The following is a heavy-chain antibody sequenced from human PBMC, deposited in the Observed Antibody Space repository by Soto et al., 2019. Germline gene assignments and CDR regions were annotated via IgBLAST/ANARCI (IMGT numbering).Heavy chain of an antibody. D-gene: IGHD3-10*01. CDR2: LWNDGDDK. V-gene: IGHV3-33*01. J-gene: IGHJ4*02. Sequence: QVLLVESGGGVVQPGTSLRLSCAASGFTIGSYGMHWVRQAPGKGLEWVAGLWNDGDDKYYGDAVKSRLTISRDNSRNTHYLQMNSLRAEDTAVYYCGRGPYYGLYYFDSWGKGTLVTVSS. CDR3: GRGPYYGLYYFDS. CDR1: GFTIGSYG.